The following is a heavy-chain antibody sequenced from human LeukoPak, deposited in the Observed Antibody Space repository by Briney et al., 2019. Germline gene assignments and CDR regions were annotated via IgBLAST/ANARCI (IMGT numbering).Heavy chain of an antibody. V-gene: IGHV5-51*01. CDR3: ARRGYRSGANAFDI. CDR1: GCRFSNYW. Sequence: GGAPQTFFWGAGCRFSNYWNGWGRRRPGKGGGWRGSIYPGGSDTRYSPSFQGQVTISADKSISTAYLQWSSLKASDTAMYYCARRGYRSGANAFDIWGQGTMVTVSS. D-gene: IGHD6-19*01. CDR2: IYPGGSDT. J-gene: IGHJ3*02.